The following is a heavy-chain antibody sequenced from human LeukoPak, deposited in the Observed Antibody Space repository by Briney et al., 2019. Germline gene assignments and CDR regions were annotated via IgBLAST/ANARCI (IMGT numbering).Heavy chain of an antibody. D-gene: IGHD1-26*01. J-gene: IGHJ4*02. CDR2: ISSSSSTI. Sequence: GGSLRLSCAASGFTFSNDGMSWVRQAPGKGLEWVSYISSSSSTIYYADSVKGRFTISRDNAKNSLYLQMNSLRAEDTAVYYCARVEGGYWGQGTLVTVSS. V-gene: IGHV3-48*01. CDR1: GFTFSNDG. CDR3: ARVEGGY.